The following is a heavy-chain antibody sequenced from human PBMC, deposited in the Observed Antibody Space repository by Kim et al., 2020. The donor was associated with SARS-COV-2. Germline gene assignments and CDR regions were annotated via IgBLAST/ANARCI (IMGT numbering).Heavy chain of an antibody. CDR2: ISSSSSYI. V-gene: IGHV3-21*01. J-gene: IGHJ6*02. D-gene: IGHD6-13*01. Sequence: GGSLRLSCAASGFTFSSYSMNWVRQAPGKGLEWVSSISSSSSYIYYADSVKGRFTISRDNAKNSLYLQMNSLRAEDTAVYYCARGYSSSWSPYYYYYGMDVWGQGTTVTVSS. CDR1: GFTFSSYS. CDR3: ARGYSSSWSPYYYYYGMDV.